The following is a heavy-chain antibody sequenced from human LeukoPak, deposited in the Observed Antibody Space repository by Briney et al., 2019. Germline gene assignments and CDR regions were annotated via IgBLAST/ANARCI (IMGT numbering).Heavy chain of an antibody. Sequence: GGSLRLSCAASGFTFSSYWMSRVRQAPGKGLEWVANIKQDGSEKYYVDSVKGRFTISRDNAKNSLYLQMNSLRAEDTAVYYCARDTRRYGDYPDYFDYWGQGTLVTVSS. CDR1: GFTFSSYW. J-gene: IGHJ4*02. CDR2: IKQDGSEK. D-gene: IGHD4-17*01. V-gene: IGHV3-7*01. CDR3: ARDTRRYGDYPDYFDY.